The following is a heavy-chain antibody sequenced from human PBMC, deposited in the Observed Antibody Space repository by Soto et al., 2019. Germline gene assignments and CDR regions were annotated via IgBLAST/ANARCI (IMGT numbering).Heavy chain of an antibody. V-gene: IGHV3-23*01. Sequence: EVQLLESGGGLVQPGGSLRLSCATSGFIFSGYAMTWVRQAPGKGLEWVSSISGSDGTTSYADSVKGRFTISRDKSKNTLYLQMNSLRAEDTAVYYCAKYEYPSGWCIGYYFDQWGQGTLVTVSS. CDR1: GFIFSGYA. D-gene: IGHD6-19*01. CDR2: ISGSDGTT. CDR3: AKYEYPSGWCIGYYFDQ. J-gene: IGHJ4*02.